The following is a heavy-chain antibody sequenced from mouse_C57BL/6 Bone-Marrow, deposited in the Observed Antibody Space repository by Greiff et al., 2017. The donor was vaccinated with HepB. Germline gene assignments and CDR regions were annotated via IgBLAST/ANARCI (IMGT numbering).Heavy chain of an antibody. CDR2: IYPRSGNT. V-gene: IGHV1-81*01. CDR1: GYPFTSSG. Sequence: VQLQQSGAELARPGASVKLSCKAPGYPFTSSGISWVKQRTGQGLEWIGEIYPRSGNTYYNEKFKGKATLTADKSSSTAYMELRSLTSEDSAVYFCAKVPLNFDVWGTGTTVTVSS. J-gene: IGHJ1*03. CDR3: AKVPLNFDV.